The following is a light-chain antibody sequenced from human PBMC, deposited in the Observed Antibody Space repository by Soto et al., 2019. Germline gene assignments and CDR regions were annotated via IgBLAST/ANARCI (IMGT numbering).Light chain of an antibody. Sequence: EIVMTQSPATLSVSLGERATLSCRASQSVSSNLVWYQQKPGQAPRLLIYGASTRATGIPARFSGSGSGTEFTLTISSLQSEDFAVYYCQQYNDWPQTFGQGTKLEIK. J-gene: IGKJ2*01. CDR1: QSVSSN. CDR3: QQYNDWPQT. V-gene: IGKV3-15*01. CDR2: GAS.